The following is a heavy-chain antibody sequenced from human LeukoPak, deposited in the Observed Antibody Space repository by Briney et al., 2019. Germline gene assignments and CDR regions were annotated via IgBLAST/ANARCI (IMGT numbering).Heavy chain of an antibody. D-gene: IGHD5-18*01. Sequence: SETLSLTCTVSGDSISSSSSYWGWIRQPPGEGLEWIGSIYYSGSTYYNTSLKSRVTISVDTSKNQLSLRLSSVTAADTAVYYCASRWIQLWKAGNWFDPWGQGTLVTVSS. CDR3: ASRWIQLWKAGNWFDP. J-gene: IGHJ5*02. CDR1: GDSISSSSSY. CDR2: IYYSGST. V-gene: IGHV4-39*01.